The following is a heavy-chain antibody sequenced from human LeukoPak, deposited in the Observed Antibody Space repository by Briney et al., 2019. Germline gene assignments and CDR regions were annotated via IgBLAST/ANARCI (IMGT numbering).Heavy chain of an antibody. V-gene: IGHV3-23*01. CDR1: GFTFSSYA. CDR3: ARDLYYGGDL. D-gene: IGHD4-17*01. CDR2: ISGSGGST. J-gene: IGHJ4*02. Sequence: PGGSLRLSCAASGFTFSSYAMSWVRQAPGKGLEWVSAISGSGGSTYYADSVKGRFTISRDNSKNTVYLQIDSLRPEDTAMYYCARDLYYGGDLWGQGTLVTVSS.